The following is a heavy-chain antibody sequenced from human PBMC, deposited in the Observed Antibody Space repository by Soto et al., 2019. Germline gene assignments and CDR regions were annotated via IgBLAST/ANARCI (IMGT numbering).Heavy chain of an antibody. J-gene: IGHJ6*02. D-gene: IGHD2-21*02. CDR1: GGSISSSSYY. V-gene: IGHV4-39*01. CDR3: AKYCCGDCYSSTEYYYYYYGMDV. Sequence: SETLSLTCTVSGGSISSSSYYCGWIRQQPGKGLEWIGSIYYSGSTYYNPSLKSRVTISVDTSKNQFSLKLSSVTAADTAVYYCAKYCCGDCYSSTEYYYYYYGMDVWGQGTTVTVSS. CDR2: IYYSGST.